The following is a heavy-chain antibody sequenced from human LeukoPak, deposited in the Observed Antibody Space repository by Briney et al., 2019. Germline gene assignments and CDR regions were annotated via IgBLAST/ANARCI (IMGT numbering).Heavy chain of an antibody. Sequence: ASVKVSCKASGYTFTSYYMHWVRQAPGQGLEWMGIINPSGGSTSYAQKFQGRVTMTRDMSTSTVYMELSSLRSEDTAVYYCAKSSSGYYYWFDPWGQGILVTVSS. CDR1: GYTFTSYY. D-gene: IGHD3-22*01. V-gene: IGHV1-46*01. CDR3: AKSSSGYYYWFDP. CDR2: INPSGGST. J-gene: IGHJ5*02.